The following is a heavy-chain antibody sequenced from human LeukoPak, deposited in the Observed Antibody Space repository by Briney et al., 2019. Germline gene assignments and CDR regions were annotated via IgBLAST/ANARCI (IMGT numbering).Heavy chain of an antibody. V-gene: IGHV3-23*01. CDR2: MSGSGDNA. D-gene: IGHD6-19*01. CDR1: GFTFSGYF. CDR3: AKRRSGSSGWFPFDY. J-gene: IGHJ4*02. Sequence: GASLTLSCVPSGFTFSGYFMSCVRHPPGKGREWVSCMSGSGDNAHHGDSVKARSTTTRDHSKNTLYLQMNSLSAEDTPVYYCAKRRSGSSGWFPFDYWGEGTLVTVSS.